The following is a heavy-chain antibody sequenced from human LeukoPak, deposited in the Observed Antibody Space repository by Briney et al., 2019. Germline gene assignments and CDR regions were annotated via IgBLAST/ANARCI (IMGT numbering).Heavy chain of an antibody. CDR3: ARGYYNDSSGYYPLRNFDY. J-gene: IGHJ4*02. CDR2: MNPNSGNT. Sequence: ASVKVSCKASGYTFTSYDINGVRQATGQGLEWMGWMNPNSGNTGYAQKFQGRVTMTRNTSISTAYMELSSLRSEDTAVYYCARGYYNDSSGYYPLRNFDYWGQGTLVTVSS. V-gene: IGHV1-8*01. CDR1: GYTFTSYD. D-gene: IGHD3-22*01.